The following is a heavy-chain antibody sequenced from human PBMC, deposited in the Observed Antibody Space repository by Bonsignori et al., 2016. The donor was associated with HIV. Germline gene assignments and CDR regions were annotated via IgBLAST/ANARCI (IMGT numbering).Heavy chain of an antibody. V-gene: IGHV3-7*01. Sequence: VRQAPGKGLEWVANIKQDGSEKYYVDSVKGRFTISRDNAKNSLYLQMNSLRAEDTAVYYCARGVNSAFDIWGQGDNGHRLL. CDR3: ARGVNSAFDI. J-gene: IGHJ3*02. CDR2: IKQDGSEK.